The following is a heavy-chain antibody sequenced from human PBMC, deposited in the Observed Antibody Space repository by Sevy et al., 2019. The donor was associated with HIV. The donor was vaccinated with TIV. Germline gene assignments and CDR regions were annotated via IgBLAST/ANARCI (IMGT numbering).Heavy chain of an antibody. CDR3: ARARGIPHYYYGMDV. D-gene: IGHD1-26*01. V-gene: IGHV5-51*01. CDR2: IFPGDSDT. J-gene: IGHJ6*02. CDR1: GYSFTTYW. Sequence: GESLKISCKGSGYSFTTYWIGWVRQMPGKGLEWMGIIFPGDSDTRYSPSCQGQVTISADNSISTAYLQWSSLKPSDTAMYYCARARGIPHYYYGMDVWGQGTTVTVSS.